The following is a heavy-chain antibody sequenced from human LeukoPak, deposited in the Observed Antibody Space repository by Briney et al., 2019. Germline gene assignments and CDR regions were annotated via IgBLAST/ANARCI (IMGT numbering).Heavy chain of an antibody. J-gene: IGHJ4*02. CDR1: GDSVSSNSAA. CDR3: AREGGSYGGFDY. V-gene: IGHV6-1*01. Sequence: SQTLSLTFAISGDSVSSNSAAWNWIRQSPSRGLEWLGRTYYRSKCYNDYAVSVKNRITINPDTSKNQSSLQLNSVTPEDTAVYYCAREGGSYGGFDYWGQGTLVAVSS. CDR2: TYYRSKCYN. D-gene: IGHD1-26*01.